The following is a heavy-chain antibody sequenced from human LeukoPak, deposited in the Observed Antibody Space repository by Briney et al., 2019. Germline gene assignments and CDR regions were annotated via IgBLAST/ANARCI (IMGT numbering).Heavy chain of an antibody. CDR2: ISAYNGNT. J-gene: IGHJ4*02. V-gene: IGHV1-18*01. CDR1: GYTFTSCG. CDR3: ATDVLRFLEWPLNNY. D-gene: IGHD3-3*01. Sequence: ASVKVSCKASGYTFTSCGISWVRQAPGQGLEWMGWISAYNGNTNYAQKLQGRVTMTTDTSTNTAYMELSSLRSEDTAVYYCATDVLRFLEWPLNNYWGQGTLVTVSS.